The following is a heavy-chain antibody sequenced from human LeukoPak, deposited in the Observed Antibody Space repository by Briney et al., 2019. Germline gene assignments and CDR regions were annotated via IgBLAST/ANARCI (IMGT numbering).Heavy chain of an antibody. D-gene: IGHD1-26*01. J-gene: IGHJ3*02. CDR3: AKALNGGSYSFDAFDI. CDR2: ISSSSSYI. Sequence: PGGSLRLSCAASGFTFSSYSMNWVRQAPGKGLEWVSSISSSSSYIYYADSVKGRFTISRDNAKNSLYLQMNSLRAEDTAVYYCAKALNGGSYSFDAFDIWGQGTMVTVSS. CDR1: GFTFSSYS. V-gene: IGHV3-21*01.